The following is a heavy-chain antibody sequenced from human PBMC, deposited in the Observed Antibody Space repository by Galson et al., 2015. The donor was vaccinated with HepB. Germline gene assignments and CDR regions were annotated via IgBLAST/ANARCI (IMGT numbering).Heavy chain of an antibody. D-gene: IGHD3-22*01. CDR1: GYPFVSYY. Sequence: SCKASGYPFVSYYMHWVRQAPGQGLEWMGIINPNGGTTSYAQKFQDRVTMTRDTSTSTVYMELTSLRSEDTAVYYCARGSRSPFVSRKVVDPMGLNYWGQGTLVSVSS. CDR3: ARGSRSPFVSRKVVDPMGLNY. CDR2: INPNGGTT. V-gene: IGHV1-46*01. J-gene: IGHJ4*02.